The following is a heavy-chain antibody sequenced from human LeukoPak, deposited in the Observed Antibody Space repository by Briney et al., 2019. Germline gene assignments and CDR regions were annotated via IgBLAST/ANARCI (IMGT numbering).Heavy chain of an antibody. CDR2: ISSTGGTI. V-gene: IGHV3-48*01. CDR1: GFTFRNYL. Sequence: WGSLRLSSAASGFTFRNYLMNWVRQAPGKGLEWVSFISSTGGTIYYADSVKGRFTVSRDNDKNSLFLQMNNVRADDTALYYCARGYSRAAFDIWGQGTVVAVSS. CDR3: ARGYSRAAFDI. J-gene: IGHJ3*02. D-gene: IGHD2-15*01.